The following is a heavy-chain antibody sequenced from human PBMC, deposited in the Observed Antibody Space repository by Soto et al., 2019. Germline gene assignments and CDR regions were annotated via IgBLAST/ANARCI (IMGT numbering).Heavy chain of an antibody. CDR3: ARYSYYYDSSGYRPLDY. CDR1: CGSISSGDYY. V-gene: IGHV4-30-4*01. D-gene: IGHD3-22*01. Sequence: QVQLQESGPGLVKPSQTLSLTCTVSCGSISSGDYYWRWIRQPPGKGLEWIGYIYYSGSTYYNPSLKSRVTISVDTTKNQFSLKLSSVTAADTAVYYCARYSYYYDSSGYRPLDYWGQGTLVTVSS. J-gene: IGHJ4*02. CDR2: IYYSGST.